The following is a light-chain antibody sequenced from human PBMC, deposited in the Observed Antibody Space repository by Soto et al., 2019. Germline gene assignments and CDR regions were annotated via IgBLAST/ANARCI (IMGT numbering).Light chain of an antibody. Sequence: DIQMTQSPSSLSASVGDKVTMTCRASQSISNWLAWYQQKPGKAPKVLIYDASSLESGVPSRFSGSGSGTEFTLTISSLQPDDFATYYCQQYNSYWTFGQGTKVDNK. J-gene: IGKJ1*01. CDR1: QSISNW. CDR2: DAS. CDR3: QQYNSYWT. V-gene: IGKV1-5*01.